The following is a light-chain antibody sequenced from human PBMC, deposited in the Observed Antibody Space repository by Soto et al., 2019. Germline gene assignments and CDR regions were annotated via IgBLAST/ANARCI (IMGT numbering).Light chain of an antibody. CDR2: DAS. V-gene: IGKV1-5*01. Sequence: DIQMTQSPSTLSASVGDRVIITCRASQSISDYLAWYQQKPGKAPKLLIYDASNLESGVPSTFSGSGSGTEFTLTISSLQPDDFATYYCQQYYSYSEAFGQGTKVDIK. CDR1: QSISDY. J-gene: IGKJ1*01. CDR3: QQYYSYSEA.